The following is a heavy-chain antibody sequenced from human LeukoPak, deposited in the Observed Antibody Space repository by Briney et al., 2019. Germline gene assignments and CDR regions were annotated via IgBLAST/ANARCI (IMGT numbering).Heavy chain of an antibody. V-gene: IGHV1-46*01. D-gene: IGHD3-10*01. CDR2: INPSGGST. CDR3: ARDTSVRGVPNPPDY. Sequence: GASVKVSCKASGYTFTSYYMHWVRQAPGQGLEWMGIINPSGGSTSYAQKFQGRVTMTRDTSTSTVYMELSSLRPEDTAVYYCARDTSVRGVPNPPDYWGQGTLVTVSS. CDR1: GYTFTSYY. J-gene: IGHJ4*02.